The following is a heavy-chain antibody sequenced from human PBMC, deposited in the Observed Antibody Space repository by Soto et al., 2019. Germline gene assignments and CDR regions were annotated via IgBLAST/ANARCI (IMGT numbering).Heavy chain of an antibody. CDR3: ARVRTYYDSSGSLDY. V-gene: IGHV1-2*02. CDR2: INPNSGDT. J-gene: IGHJ4*02. CDR1: GYTFTGYF. Sequence: QVQLVQSGAEVKKPGASVKVSCKASGYTFTGYFMHWVRQAPGQGLAWMGWINPNSGDTNYAQKFQGRGTMTRDMSISTGYMELRRLTSDDTAIYYCARVRTYYDSSGSLDYWGQGTLVTVSS. D-gene: IGHD3-22*01.